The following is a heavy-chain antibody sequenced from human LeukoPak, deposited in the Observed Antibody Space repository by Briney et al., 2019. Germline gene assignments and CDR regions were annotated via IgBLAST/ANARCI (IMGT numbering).Heavy chain of an antibody. J-gene: IGHJ4*02. CDR2: ISGSGGST. V-gene: IGHV3-23*01. Sequence: GGSLRLSCVASGFTFSTYAMTWVRQAPGKGLEWVSGISGSGGSTYYADSVKGRFTISRDNSKNTLYLQMNNLRAEDTALYYCAKGYWNPGYWGQGTLVTVSS. CDR3: AKGYWNPGY. CDR1: GFTFSTYA. D-gene: IGHD1-1*01.